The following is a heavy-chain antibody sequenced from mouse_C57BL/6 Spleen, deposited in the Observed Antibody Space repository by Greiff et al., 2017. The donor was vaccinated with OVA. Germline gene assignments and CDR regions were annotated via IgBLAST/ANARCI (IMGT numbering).Heavy chain of an antibody. V-gene: IGHV1-61*01. CDR3: ARRVNWDRYYFDY. CDR1: GYTFTSYW. CDR2: IYPSDSET. D-gene: IGHD4-1*01. Sequence: QVHVKQPGAELVRPGSSVKLSCKASGYTFTSYWMDWVKQRPGQGLEWIGNIYPSDSETHYNQKFKDKATLTVDKSSSTAYMQLSSLTSEDSAVDYCARRVNWDRYYFDYWGQGTTLTVSS. J-gene: IGHJ2*01.